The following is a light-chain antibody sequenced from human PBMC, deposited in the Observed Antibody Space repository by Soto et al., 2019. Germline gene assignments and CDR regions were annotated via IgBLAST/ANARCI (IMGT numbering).Light chain of an antibody. J-gene: IGKJ1*01. CDR3: QQYGSSGT. CDR1: QTVSKY. V-gene: IGKV3-11*01. CDR2: DTS. Sequence: EIVLTQSPVTLSLSPGDRATLSCRASQTVSKYLAWYQQKPGQPPRLLVYDTSNRASGIPARFSGSGSGTDFTLTISSLEPEDFAVYYCQQYGSSGTFGQGTKV.